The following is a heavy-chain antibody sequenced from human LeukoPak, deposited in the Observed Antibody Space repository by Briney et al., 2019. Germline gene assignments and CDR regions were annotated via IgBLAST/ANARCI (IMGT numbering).Heavy chain of an antibody. V-gene: IGHV1-18*01. CDR1: GYAFISYG. J-gene: IGHJ4*02. Sequence: ASVKVSCKASGYAFISYGFSWVRQAPGQGLEWMGWISAYDGNTKSIDKLQGRVTLTTDTSTNTAYLELRGLRSEDTAVYYCATLVVPADDYWGQGTLVTVPS. CDR3: ATLVVPADDY. CDR2: ISAYDGNT. D-gene: IGHD2-2*01.